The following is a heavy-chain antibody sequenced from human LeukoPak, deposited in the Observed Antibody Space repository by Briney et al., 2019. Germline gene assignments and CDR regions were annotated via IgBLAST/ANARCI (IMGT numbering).Heavy chain of an antibody. CDR2: ISTSGST. CDR1: GGSISSYC. J-gene: IGHJ6*02. D-gene: IGHD2-2*01. V-gene: IGHV4-4*07. Sequence: SETLSLTVTVSGGSISSYCWIWIGQPAGKGLQWIGRISTSGSTNYNPSLKSRVTMSVDTSQNQFFLKLNSVSAADTAVYYCARALPATAYYGMDVWGQGTTVTVSS. CDR3: ARALPATAYYGMDV.